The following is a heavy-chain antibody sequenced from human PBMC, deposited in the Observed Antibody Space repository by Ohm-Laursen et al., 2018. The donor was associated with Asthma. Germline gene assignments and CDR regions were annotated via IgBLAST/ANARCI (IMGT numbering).Heavy chain of an antibody. V-gene: IGHV3-30*18. Sequence: SLRLSCTASGLTINRYGLHWVRRAPGKGLEWVAFISYDENKKYYADSVKGRLTISRDNSKNTLYLQMNSLRPDDTAVYYCAKDDSSAWTHFDYWGQGTLVTVSS. CDR1: GLTINRYG. D-gene: IGHD6-19*01. CDR2: ISYDENKK. CDR3: AKDDSSAWTHFDY. J-gene: IGHJ4*02.